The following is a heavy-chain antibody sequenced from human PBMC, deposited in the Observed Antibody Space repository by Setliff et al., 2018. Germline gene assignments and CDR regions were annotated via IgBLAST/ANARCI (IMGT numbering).Heavy chain of an antibody. CDR3: TRVTHGLAAPEDY. CDR1: GFTLGDYA. CDR2: IRNQAYGGTT. Sequence: GGSLRLSCTASGFTLGDYAMSWVRQAPGKGLEWVGFIRNQAYGGTTEFAASVRGRFTISRDDSKGIAYLQMDSLKTEDTAVYYCTRVTHGLAAPEDYWGQGTLVTVSS. J-gene: IGHJ4*02. D-gene: IGHD2-15*01. V-gene: IGHV3-49*04.